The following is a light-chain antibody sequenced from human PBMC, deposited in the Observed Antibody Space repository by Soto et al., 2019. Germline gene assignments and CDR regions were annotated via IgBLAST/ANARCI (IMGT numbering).Light chain of an antibody. CDR3: CSYTSSSTYV. CDR2: DVN. V-gene: IGLV2-14*01. J-gene: IGLJ1*01. CDR1: SSDVGGYNY. Sequence: QSALTQPASVSGSPGQSITISCTGTSSDVGGYNYVSWYQQHPGKAPKLMIFDVNNRPSGVSNGFSGSKSGNTASLTISGLQAEDEADYYCCSYTSSSTYVFGTGTKLTVL.